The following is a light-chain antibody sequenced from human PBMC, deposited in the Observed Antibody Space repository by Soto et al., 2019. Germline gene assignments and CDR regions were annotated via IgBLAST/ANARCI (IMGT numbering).Light chain of an antibody. J-gene: IGLJ3*02. CDR3: RAFTGISTQV. V-gene: IGLV2-14*01. CDR1: SNDVGGYNY. CDR2: EVN. Sequence: QSALTQPASVSGSLGQSITISCTGTSNDVGGYNYVSWYQQLPGKVPKRIIFEVNNRPSGVSYRFSGSKSGNTASLTISGLQAEDEADYYCRAFTGISTQVFGGGTKRTVL.